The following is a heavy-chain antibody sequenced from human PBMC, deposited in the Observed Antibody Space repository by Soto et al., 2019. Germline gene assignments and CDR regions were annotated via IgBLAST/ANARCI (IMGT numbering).Heavy chain of an antibody. D-gene: IGHD3-9*01. CDR1: GLTFDIFA. V-gene: IGHV3-30-3*01. CDR2: ISFDGSSA. CDR3: ATGYATTWFQYGLDV. J-gene: IGHJ6*02. Sequence: QVQLVESGGGVVQPGMSPRLSCAASGLTFDIFAMHWVRQAPGKGLEWVAVISFDGSSAHYADSVEGRFTISRDNSKSTEYLQMDSARPEDTAVDYCATGYATTWFQYGLDVWGQGTAVIVFS.